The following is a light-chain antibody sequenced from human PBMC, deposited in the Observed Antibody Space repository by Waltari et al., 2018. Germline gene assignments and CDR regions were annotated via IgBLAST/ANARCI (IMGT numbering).Light chain of an antibody. Sequence: DIQMTQSPSSLSASVGDRVTIPSRASRSINIYLNWYQQQVGKAPKLLIYVASTLQSGVPSRFSGSGSGTDFTLTISSLQPEDFATYYCQQRYDAPPYTFGQGTKLEIK. CDR1: RSINIY. J-gene: IGKJ2*01. CDR3: QQRYDAPPYT. V-gene: IGKV1-39*01. CDR2: VAS.